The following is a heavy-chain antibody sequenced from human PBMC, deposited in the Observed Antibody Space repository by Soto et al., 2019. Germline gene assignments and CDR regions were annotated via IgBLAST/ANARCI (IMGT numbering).Heavy chain of an antibody. Sequence: EVQLLESGGGLVQPGGSLRLSCAASGFTFESYAMSWVRQAPGKGLEWVSGINSGGTVAHYEDSVKGRFAISRDNSKNTLSLEMNSLRADDPGLYYCAISTGGFGGLFVVPSDYWGQGTLVTVSS. CDR2: INSGGTVA. CDR1: GFTFESYA. J-gene: IGHJ4*02. V-gene: IGHV3-23*01. D-gene: IGHD3-16*02. CDR3: AISTGGFGGLFVVPSDY.